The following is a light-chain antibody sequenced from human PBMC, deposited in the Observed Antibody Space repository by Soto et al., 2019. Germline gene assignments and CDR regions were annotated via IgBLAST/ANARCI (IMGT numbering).Light chain of an antibody. J-gene: IGKJ2*03. CDR3: QQYNAYYS. V-gene: IGKV1-5*01. CDR1: QDISRW. Sequence: TQSPATLSLSPGERATLSCRASQDISRWLAWYQQKPGKAPVLLIYDASTLQGGVPSRFSGTGSGTEFTLTISSLQPEDFATYYCQQYNAYYSFGQGTKVEIK. CDR2: DAS.